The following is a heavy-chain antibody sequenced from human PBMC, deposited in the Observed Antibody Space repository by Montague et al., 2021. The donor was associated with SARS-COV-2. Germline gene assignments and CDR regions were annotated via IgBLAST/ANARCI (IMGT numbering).Heavy chain of an antibody. Sequence: SETLSLTCAVYGGSFSGYYWSWIRQPPGKGLEWIGEINHSGSTNYNPSLKSRVTMSVDTSKNQFSLKLSSVTAADTAVYYCARHRCSSTSCYDYGMDVWGQGTTVTVSS. D-gene: IGHD2-2*01. CDR1: GGSFSGYY. J-gene: IGHJ6*02. CDR3: ARHRCSSTSCYDYGMDV. V-gene: IGHV4-34*01. CDR2: INHSGST.